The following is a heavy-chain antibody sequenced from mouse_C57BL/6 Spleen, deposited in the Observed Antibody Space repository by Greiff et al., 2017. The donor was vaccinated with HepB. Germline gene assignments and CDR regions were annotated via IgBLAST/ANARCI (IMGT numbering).Heavy chain of an antibody. J-gene: IGHJ1*03. V-gene: IGHV5-4*01. CDR2: ISDGGSYT. CDR1: GFTFSSYA. D-gene: IGHD1-1*01. CDR3: ARAPFGYGSSYGWYFDV. Sequence: EVQLVESGGGLVKPGGSLKLSCAASGFTFSSYAMSWVRQTPEKRLEWVATISDGGSYTYYPDNVKGRFTISRDNAKNNLYLQMSHLKSEDTAMYYCARAPFGYGSSYGWYFDVWGTGTTVTVSS.